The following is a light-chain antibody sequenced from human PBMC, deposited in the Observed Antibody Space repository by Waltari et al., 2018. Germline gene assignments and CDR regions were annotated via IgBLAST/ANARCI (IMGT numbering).Light chain of an antibody. CDR2: VNSDGSH. Sequence: QLVVTQSPSASAPLGASVKLTCTLSSGHSSNIVAWLQQRPEKGPRYLMKVNSDGSHINGDDIPDRFSGSSSGAERYLALSSLQPDDEADYYCQTGGHGTWVFGGGTTLTGL. CDR1: SGHSSNI. J-gene: IGLJ3*02. CDR3: QTGGHGTWV. V-gene: IGLV4-69*01.